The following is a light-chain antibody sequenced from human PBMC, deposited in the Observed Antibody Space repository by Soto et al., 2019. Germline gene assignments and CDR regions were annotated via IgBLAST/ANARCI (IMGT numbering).Light chain of an antibody. CDR2: AAS. J-gene: IGKJ5*01. V-gene: IGKV1-27*01. CDR3: QNHNSAPIT. Sequence: DSQMTQSPSSLSASVGDRVTITCRASQGISNYLAWYQQKPGKLPKLLIYAASTLQSGVPSRFSGSGSGTDFTLTISSLQPEDVASYYCQNHNSAPITFGQGTRLEIK. CDR1: QGISNY.